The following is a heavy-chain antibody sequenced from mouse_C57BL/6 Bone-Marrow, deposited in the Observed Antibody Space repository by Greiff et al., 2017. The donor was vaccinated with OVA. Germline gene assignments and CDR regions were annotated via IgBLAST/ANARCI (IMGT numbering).Heavy chain of an antibody. CDR1: GFNIKDDY. Sequence: EVKLMESGAELVRPGASVKLSCTASGFNIKDDYMHWVKQRPEQGLEWIGWIDPENGDTEYASKFQGKATITADTSSNTAYLQLSSLTSEDTAVYYCTTNYRGGQGTLVTVSA. J-gene: IGHJ3*01. V-gene: IGHV14-4*01. CDR3: TTNYR. CDR2: IDPENGDT. D-gene: IGHD2-12*01.